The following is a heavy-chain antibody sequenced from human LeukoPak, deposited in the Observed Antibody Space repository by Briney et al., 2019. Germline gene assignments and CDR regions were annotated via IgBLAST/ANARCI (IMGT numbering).Heavy chain of an antibody. CDR3: ARSPSPRPHDAFDI. J-gene: IGHJ3*02. V-gene: IGHV1-69*05. Sequence: IIPIFGTATSAQRFQGRVTITTDESTSTDYMELNSLRSEDTAVYYCARSPSPRPHDAFDIWGQGTMVTVSS. CDR2: IIPIFGTA.